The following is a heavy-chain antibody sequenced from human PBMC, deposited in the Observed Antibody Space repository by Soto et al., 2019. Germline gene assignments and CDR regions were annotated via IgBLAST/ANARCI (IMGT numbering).Heavy chain of an antibody. J-gene: IGHJ6*02. CDR2: IIPIFGTA. Sequence: GASVKVSCKASGGTFSSYAIIWVRQAPGQGLEWMGGIIPIFGTANYAQKFQGRVTITADESTSTAYMELSSLRSEDTAVYYCARPLLYYDFWSGYHGPYYYYGMDVWGQGTTVTVSS. D-gene: IGHD3-3*01. CDR3: ARPLLYYDFWSGYHGPYYYYGMDV. CDR1: GGTFSSYA. V-gene: IGHV1-69*13.